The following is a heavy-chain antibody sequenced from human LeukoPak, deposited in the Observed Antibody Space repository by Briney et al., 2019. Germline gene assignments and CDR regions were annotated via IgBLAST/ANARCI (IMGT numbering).Heavy chain of an antibody. CDR1: GYSISSGYY. Sequence: SETLSLTCTVSGYSISSGYYWGWIRQPPGKGLEWIGSIYHSGSTYYNPSLKSRVTISVDTSKNQFSLNLSSVTAADTAVYYCARAPGGNPTTHYFDYWGQGTLVTVSS. V-gene: IGHV4-38-2*02. CDR3: ARAPGGNPTTHYFDY. D-gene: IGHD1-14*01. CDR2: IYHSGST. J-gene: IGHJ4*02.